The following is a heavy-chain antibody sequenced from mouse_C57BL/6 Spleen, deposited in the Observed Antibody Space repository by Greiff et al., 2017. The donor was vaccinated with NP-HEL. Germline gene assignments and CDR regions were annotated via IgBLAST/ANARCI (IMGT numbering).Heavy chain of an antibody. CDR2: INPSNGGT. CDR3: AIQAAQAPAWFAY. CDR1: GYTFTSYW. Sequence: VQLQQPGTELVKPGASVKLSCKASGYTFTSYWMHWVKQRPGQGLEWIGNINPSNGGTNYNEKFKSKATLTVDKSSSTAYMQLSSLTSEDSAVYYCAIQAAQAPAWFAYWGQGTLVTVSA. D-gene: IGHD3-2*02. J-gene: IGHJ3*01. V-gene: IGHV1-53*01.